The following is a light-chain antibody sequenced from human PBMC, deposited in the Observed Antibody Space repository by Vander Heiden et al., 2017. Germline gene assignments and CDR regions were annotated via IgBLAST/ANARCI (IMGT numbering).Light chain of an antibody. CDR3: QQYGSSPL. CDR1: QSVSSSY. J-gene: IGKJ2*01. V-gene: IGKV3-20*01. Sequence: EIVLTQSPGTLSFSPGESAYLSCRASQSVSSSYLAWYQQKPGQAPRLLIYGASSRATGIPDRFSGSGSGTDFTLTISRLEPEDFAVYYCQQYGSSPLFGQGTKLEIK. CDR2: GAS.